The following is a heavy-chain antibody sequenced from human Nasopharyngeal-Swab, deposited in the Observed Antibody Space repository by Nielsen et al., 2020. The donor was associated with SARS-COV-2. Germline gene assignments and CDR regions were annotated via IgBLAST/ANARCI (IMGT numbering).Heavy chain of an antibody. V-gene: IGHV1-24*01. Sequence: ASVKVSCKVSGYTLTELSMHWVRQAPGKGLEWMGGFDPEDGETIYAQKFQGRVTMTEDTSTDTAYMELSSLRSEDTAVYYCASASLGYCSGGSCYSRMNYYGMDVWGQGTTVTVSS. CDR1: GYTLTELS. J-gene: IGHJ6*02. CDR3: ASASLGYCSGGSCYSRMNYYGMDV. D-gene: IGHD2-15*01. CDR2: FDPEDGET.